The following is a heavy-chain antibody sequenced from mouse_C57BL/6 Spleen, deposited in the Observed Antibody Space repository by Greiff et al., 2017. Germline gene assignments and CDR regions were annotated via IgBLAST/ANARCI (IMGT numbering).Heavy chain of an antibody. J-gene: IGHJ1*03. V-gene: IGHV7-3*01. Sequence: EVQGVESGGGLVQPGGSLSLSCAASGFTFTDYYMSWVRQPPGKELEWLGFIRNKANGYTTEYSASVKGRLNISRDNSQSVLYLQMNALRAEDSATYYCASRYYYGSSLYCYFDVWGTGTTVTVSS. CDR2: IRNKANGYTT. CDR3: ASRYYYGSSLYCYFDV. CDR1: GFTFTDYY. D-gene: IGHD1-1*01.